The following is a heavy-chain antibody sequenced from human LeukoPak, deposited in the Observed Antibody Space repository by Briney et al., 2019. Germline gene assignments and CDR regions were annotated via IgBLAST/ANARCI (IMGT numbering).Heavy chain of an antibody. V-gene: IGHV4-39*01. J-gene: IGHJ3*02. CDR1: GGSISSSRYY. CDR3: ARLGGSGDTFDI. CDR2: IYSSGST. D-gene: IGHD3-10*01. Sequence: PSETLSLTCTVSGGSISSSRYYWACIRQPPGKGLECIGCIYSSGSTYYNPSLMSRVTISVDTSRGQFSLNLSSVTAADTAVYYCARLGGSGDTFDIWDQGTMATVSS.